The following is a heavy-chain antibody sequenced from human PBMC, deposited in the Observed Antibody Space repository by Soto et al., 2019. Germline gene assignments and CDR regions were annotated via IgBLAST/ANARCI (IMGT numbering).Heavy chain of an antibody. V-gene: IGHV3-30*18. D-gene: IGHD1-26*01. CDR2: ISHHGIRT. Sequence: TIRDSGVHRIRKTPVKGLQWLATISHHGIRTHYADSVMGRFTISRDNFKKVVYLHLSGLRVEDTAIYYCAKDWVGGSNKYQLDYWGQGNVVTGSS. J-gene: IGHJ4*02. CDR3: AKDWVGGSNKYQLDY. CDR1: TIRDSG.